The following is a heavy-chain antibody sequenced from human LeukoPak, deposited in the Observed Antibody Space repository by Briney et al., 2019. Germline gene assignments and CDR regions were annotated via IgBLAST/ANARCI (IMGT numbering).Heavy chain of an antibody. CDR3: ARHSSASLYANWFDP. J-gene: IGHJ5*02. V-gene: IGHV5-51*01. D-gene: IGHD2-2*01. CDR2: IYPGDSQT. CDR1: GYGFSVYW. Sequence: GESLKISCKGSGYGFSVYWIGWVRQLPGKGLEGMGIIYPGDSQTRYSPSFQGQVTFSADKSINTAYLQWSSLKASDTAMYYCARHSSASLYANWFDPWGQGTLVTVSS.